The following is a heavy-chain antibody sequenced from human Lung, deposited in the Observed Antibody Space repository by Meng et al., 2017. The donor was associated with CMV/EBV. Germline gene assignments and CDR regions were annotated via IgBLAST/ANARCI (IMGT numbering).Heavy chain of an antibody. CDR3: AKDPVPAALYYFDY. Sequence: GESLKISCAASGFTFSSYAMSWVRQAPGKGLEWVSAISGSGGSTYYADSVKGRFTISRDNSKNTLYLQMNSLRAEDTAVYYCAKDPVPAALYYFDYWRQGTLVTVSS. D-gene: IGHD2-2*01. CDR2: ISGSGGST. J-gene: IGHJ4*02. CDR1: GFTFSSYA. V-gene: IGHV3-23*01.